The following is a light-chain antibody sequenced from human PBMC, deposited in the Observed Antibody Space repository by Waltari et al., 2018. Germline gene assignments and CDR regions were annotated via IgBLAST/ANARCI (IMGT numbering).Light chain of an antibody. CDR1: SGDAGGYNY. Sequence: QSALTQPPSASGSPGQSVTISCTGTSGDAGGYNYVSWFQQHPGKAPKLLIYEVSKRPSGVPDRFSGSKSGNTASLTVSGLQAEDEADYYCSSYAGSNNRVFGTGTKVTVL. J-gene: IGLJ1*01. CDR3: SSYAGSNNRV. CDR2: EVS. V-gene: IGLV2-8*01.